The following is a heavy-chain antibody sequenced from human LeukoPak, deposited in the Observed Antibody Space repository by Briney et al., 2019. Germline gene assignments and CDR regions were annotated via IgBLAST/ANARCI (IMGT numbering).Heavy chain of an antibody. V-gene: IGHV1-18*01. Sequence: GASVKVSCKASGYTFSYYDISWVRQAPGQGLEWMGWISAYNGNTNYAQKLQGRVTMTTDTSTSTAYMELRSLRSDGTAVFYCARGDMTTGFDWGQGTLVTVSS. CDR2: ISAYNGNT. D-gene: IGHD4-17*01. CDR1: GYTFSYYD. J-gene: IGHJ4*02. CDR3: ARGDMTTGFD.